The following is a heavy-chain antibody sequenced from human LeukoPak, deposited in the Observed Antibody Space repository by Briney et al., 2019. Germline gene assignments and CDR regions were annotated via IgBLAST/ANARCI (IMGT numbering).Heavy chain of an antibody. V-gene: IGHV4-59*08. CDR3: AGTSGYASRYYFDY. Sequence: SETLSLTCTVSGGSISSYYWSWIRQPPGKGLEWIGYIYYSGSTNYNPSLKSRVTISVDTSKNQFSLKLSSVTAADTAVYYCAGTSGYASRYYFDYWAREPWSPSPQ. CDR2: IYYSGST. J-gene: IGHJ4*02. D-gene: IGHD5-12*01. CDR1: GGSISSYY.